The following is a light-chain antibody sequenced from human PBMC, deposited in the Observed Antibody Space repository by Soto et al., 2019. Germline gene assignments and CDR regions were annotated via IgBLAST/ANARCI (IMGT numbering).Light chain of an antibody. CDR3: SSYTSSGTYV. J-gene: IGLJ1*01. Sequence: QSALTQPASVSGSPGQSITISCTGTSSDVGGYNYVSWYQQHPGKAPKLMIYDVSNRRSGVSNRFSGSKSGNTASLTISGPQAEDEADYYCSSYTSSGTYVFGTGTKLTVL. V-gene: IGLV2-14*01. CDR2: DVS. CDR1: SSDVGGYNY.